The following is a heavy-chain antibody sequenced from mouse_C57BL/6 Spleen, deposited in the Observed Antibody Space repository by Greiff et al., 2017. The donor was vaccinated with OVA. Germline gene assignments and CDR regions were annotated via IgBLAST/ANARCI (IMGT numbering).Heavy chain of an antibody. CDR2: IDPSDSYT. CDR3: ARRRGYDYDGGY. Sequence: VQLQQPGAELVKPGASVKLSCKASGYTFTSYWMQWVKQRPGQGLEWIGEIDPSDSYTNYNQKFKGKATLTVDTSSSTAYMQLSSLTSEDSAVYYCARRRGYDYDGGYWGQGTTLTVSS. CDR1: GYTFTSYW. V-gene: IGHV1-50*01. D-gene: IGHD2-4*01. J-gene: IGHJ2*01.